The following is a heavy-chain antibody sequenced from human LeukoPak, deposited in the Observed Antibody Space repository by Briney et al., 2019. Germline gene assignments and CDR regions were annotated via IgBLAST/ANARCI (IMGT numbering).Heavy chain of an antibody. CDR1: GGSISSGGYY. D-gene: IGHD6-13*01. CDR2: IYYSGST. J-gene: IGHJ3*02. CDR3: ARGLGIAAAGHAFDI. Sequence: SETLSLTCTVSGGSISSGGYYWSWIRQHPGKGLEWIGYIYYSGSTYYNPSLKSRVTISVDTPKNQFSLKLSSVTAADTAVYYCARGLGIAAAGHAFDIWGQGTMVTVSS. V-gene: IGHV4-31*03.